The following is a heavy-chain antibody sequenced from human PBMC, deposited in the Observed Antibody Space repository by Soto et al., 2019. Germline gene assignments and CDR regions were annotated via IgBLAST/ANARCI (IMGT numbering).Heavy chain of an antibody. D-gene: IGHD2-2*01. CDR1: GYTFARYG. J-gene: IGHJ6*01. CDR2: ISSYNSNT. Sequence: QVQLVQSGAEVKKPGASVKVSCKASGYTFARYGTSWVRQAPGQGLEWMGWISSYNSNTKYAQKFQGRVTMTADTFKRSDDLELRGLGADETAVYYCAREGFCSRGHCALYSHHYCRMDVWGQGTTVTVFS. V-gene: IGHV1-18*01. CDR3: AREGFCSRGHCALYSHHYCRMDV.